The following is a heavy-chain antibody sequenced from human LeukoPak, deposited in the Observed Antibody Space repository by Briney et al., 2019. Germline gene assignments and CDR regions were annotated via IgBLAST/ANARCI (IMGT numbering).Heavy chain of an antibody. CDR1: GFTFSSYS. Sequence: NAGGSLRLSCAASGFTFSSYSMNWVRQAPGKGLEWVSSISSSGSYIYYADSVKGRFTISRDNAKNSLYLQMNSLRAEDTAVYYCARGAREYYYDSSGPFDYWGQGTLVTVSS. V-gene: IGHV3-21*01. CDR3: ARGAREYYYDSSGPFDY. D-gene: IGHD3-22*01. CDR2: ISSSGSYI. J-gene: IGHJ4*02.